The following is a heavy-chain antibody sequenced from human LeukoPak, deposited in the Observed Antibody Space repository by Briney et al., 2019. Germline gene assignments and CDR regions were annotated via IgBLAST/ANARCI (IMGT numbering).Heavy chain of an antibody. J-gene: IGHJ4*02. Sequence: ASVKVSCKASGYTFTGYYMHWVRQAPGQGLEWMGWINPNGGGTNYAQKFQGRVTMTRDTSISTAYMELSRLRSDDTAVYYCAREGYDSSGYGYWGQGTLVTVSS. CDR2: INPNGGGT. CDR3: AREGYDSSGYGY. V-gene: IGHV1-2*02. CDR1: GYTFTGYY. D-gene: IGHD3-22*01.